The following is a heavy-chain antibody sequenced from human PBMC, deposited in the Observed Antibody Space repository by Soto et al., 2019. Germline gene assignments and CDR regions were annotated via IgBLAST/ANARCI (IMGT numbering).Heavy chain of an antibody. J-gene: IGHJ4*02. CDR2: ISGSAYST. Sequence: PGGSLRLSCAASGFTLSTYAMSWVRQAPGKGLEWVSAISGSAYSTYYADSVKGRFTISRDNSKNMVNLQMSGLGAEDTAVYYCARGPIRVGAVNQDYWGQGTLVTVSS. CDR3: ARGPIRVGAVNQDY. D-gene: IGHD1-26*01. V-gene: IGHV3-23*01. CDR1: GFTLSTYA.